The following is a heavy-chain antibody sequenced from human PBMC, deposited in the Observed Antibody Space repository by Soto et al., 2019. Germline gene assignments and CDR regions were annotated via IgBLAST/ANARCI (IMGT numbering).Heavy chain of an antibody. CDR2: LYWDDDK. Sequence: QITLKESRPTRVKPTQNLTLTCSFSGFSLSTSGVGVGWIRQPPGKALEWLAFLYWDDDKRYSPSLKSRLTNNKDTSNNQVVLTITNMDPLDTGTYYCAHSFYPYGGAWDQGMFDYWGQGPLVTVSS. J-gene: IGHJ4*02. D-gene: IGHD1-26*01. CDR3: AHSFYPYGGAWDQGMFDY. CDR1: GFSLSTSGVG. V-gene: IGHV2-5*02.